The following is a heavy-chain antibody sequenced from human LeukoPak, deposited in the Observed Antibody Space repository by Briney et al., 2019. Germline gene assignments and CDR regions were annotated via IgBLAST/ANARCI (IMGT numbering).Heavy chain of an antibody. CDR2: IYSGGST. V-gene: IGHV3-53*01. CDR3: ARDFGDSSGYYVDY. CDR1: GFTFSSYW. D-gene: IGHD3-22*01. J-gene: IGHJ4*02. Sequence: GGSLRLSCAASGFTFSSYWMNWVRQAPGKGLEWVSVIYSGGSTYYADSVKGRFTISRDNSKNTLYLQMNSLRAEDTAVYYCARDFGDSSGYYVDYWGQGTLVTVSS.